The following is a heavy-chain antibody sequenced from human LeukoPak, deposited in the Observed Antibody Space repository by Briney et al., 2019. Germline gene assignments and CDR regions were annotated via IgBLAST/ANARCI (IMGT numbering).Heavy chain of an antibody. D-gene: IGHD3-10*01. CDR2: ISSSGSTI. CDR1: GFTFSSYE. J-gene: IGHJ4*02. Sequence: PGGSLRLSCAASGFTFSSYEMNWVRQAPGEGLEWVSYISSSGSTIYYADSVKGRFTISRDNAKNSLYLQMNSLRAEDTAVYYCATSRGSGSYMGYWGQGTLVTVSS. V-gene: IGHV3-48*03. CDR3: ATSRGSGSYMGY.